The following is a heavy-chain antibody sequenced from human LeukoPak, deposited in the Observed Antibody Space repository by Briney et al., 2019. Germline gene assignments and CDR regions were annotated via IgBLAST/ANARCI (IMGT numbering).Heavy chain of an antibody. V-gene: IGHV3-30*02. CDR3: AKLYGSGTSYHPLDY. Sequence: GGSLRLSCAASGFIFSNCDMNWVRQAPGKGLEWVAFIRYDGSDKYYADSVKGRFTNSRDDSKNTLYLQMNSLRPEDTAVYYCAKLYGSGTSYHPLDYWGQGTLVTVSS. CDR2: IRYDGSDK. CDR1: GFIFSNCD. D-gene: IGHD3-10*01. J-gene: IGHJ4*02.